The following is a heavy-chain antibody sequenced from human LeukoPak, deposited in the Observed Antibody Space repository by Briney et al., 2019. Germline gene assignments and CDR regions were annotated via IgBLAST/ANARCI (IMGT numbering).Heavy chain of an antibody. Sequence: GGSLRLSCAASGFTFSSYSMNWVRQAPGKGLEWVSYISTSSSTIYYADSVKGRFTISRDNAKNSLFLQMNSLRAEDTAVYYCATHAAQYSTFDYWGQGTLVTVSS. CDR1: GFTFSSYS. J-gene: IGHJ4*02. CDR2: ISTSSSTI. V-gene: IGHV3-48*04. CDR3: ATHAAQYSTFDY. D-gene: IGHD2/OR15-2a*01.